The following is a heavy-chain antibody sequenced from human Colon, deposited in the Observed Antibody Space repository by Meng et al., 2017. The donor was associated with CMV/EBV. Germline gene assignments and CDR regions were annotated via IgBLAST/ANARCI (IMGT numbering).Heavy chain of an antibody. CDR2: ISSSGKDE. V-gene: IGHV3-21*05. J-gene: IGHJ4*02. CDR3: MRDLLPIRLIPAAQDY. Sequence: GESLKISCEGSGFPFNSHSMNWVRQAPGKGLEWISYISSSGKDEYYADSVKGRFTISRDNAKNSVSLQMNALKVEDTAVYYCMRDLLPIRLIPAAQDYWGQGTLVPSPQ. D-gene: IGHD2-2*01. CDR1: GFPFNSHS.